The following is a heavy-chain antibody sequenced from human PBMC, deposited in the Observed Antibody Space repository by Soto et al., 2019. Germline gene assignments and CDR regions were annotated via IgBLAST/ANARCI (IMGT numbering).Heavy chain of an antibody. Sequence: PGGSLRLSCAASGFLFSSFGMHWVRQAPGKGLEWVAQIWCDGSNTYYADSVKGRFTISRDNSSSTLYLQMNSLRAEDTAVDHSVRDLLGSGGHFDYWGQGTLVTVS. CDR1: GFLFSSFG. V-gene: IGHV3-33*01. D-gene: IGHD7-27*01. CDR2: IWCDGSNT. CDR3: VRDLLGSGGHFDY. J-gene: IGHJ4*02.